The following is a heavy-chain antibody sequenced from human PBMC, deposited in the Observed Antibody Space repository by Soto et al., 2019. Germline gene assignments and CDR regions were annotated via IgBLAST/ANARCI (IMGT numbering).Heavy chain of an antibody. CDR1: GFTFSNYA. J-gene: IGHJ1*01. D-gene: IGHD1-26*01. CDR2: ISGSADST. Sequence: EVQLLESGGGLVQPGGSLRLSCAASGFTFSNYAISWVRQTPGKGLEWVSSISGSADSTYYADSVKGRFTISRDNSKNTLSLRMESLRAEDTAVYYCAKSWETIPTYAEYFQHWGQGTLVTVSS. CDR3: AKSWETIPTYAEYFQH. V-gene: IGHV3-23*01.